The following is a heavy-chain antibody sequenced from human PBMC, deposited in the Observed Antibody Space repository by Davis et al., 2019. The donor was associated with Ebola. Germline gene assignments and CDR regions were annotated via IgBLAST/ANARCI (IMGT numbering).Heavy chain of an antibody. CDR1: GFTFSGSA. CDR2: IKQDGSEK. Sequence: GESLKISCAASGFTFSGSAMHWVRQAPGKGLEWVANIKQDGSEKYYVDSVKGRFTISRDNAKNSLYLQMNSLRAEDTAVYYCAIRSGYWGQGTLVTVSS. D-gene: IGHD3-10*01. J-gene: IGHJ4*02. CDR3: AIRSGY. V-gene: IGHV3-7*01.